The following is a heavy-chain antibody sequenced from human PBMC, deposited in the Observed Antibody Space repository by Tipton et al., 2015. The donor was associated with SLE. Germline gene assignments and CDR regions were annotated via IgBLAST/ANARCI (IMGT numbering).Heavy chain of an antibody. J-gene: IGHJ6*02. CDR2: IIPIFGTA. D-gene: IGHD3-10*01. V-gene: IGHV1-69*01. CDR3: AREEYYYGSGGYYYYGMDV. Sequence: QSGAEVKKPGSSVKVSCKASGGTFSSYAISWVRQAPGQGLEWMGGIIPIFGTANYAQKFQGRVTITADESTSTAYMELSGLRSEDTAVYYCAREEYYYGSGGYYYYGMDVWGQGTTVTVSS. CDR1: GGTFSSYA.